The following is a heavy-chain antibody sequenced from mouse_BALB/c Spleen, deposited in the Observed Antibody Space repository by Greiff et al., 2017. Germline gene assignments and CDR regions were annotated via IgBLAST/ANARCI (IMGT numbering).Heavy chain of an antibody. J-gene: IGHJ3*01. CDR1: GFTFSSYT. V-gene: IGHV5-6-4*01. D-gene: IGHD1-1*01. Sequence: EVHLVESGGGLVQPGGSRKLSCAASGFTFSSYTMSWVRQTPEKRLEWVATISSGGSYTYYPDSVKGRFTISRDNAKNTLYLQMSSLKSEDTAMYYCTREGWYYGSSSWFAYWGQGTLVTVSA. CDR2: ISSGGSYT. CDR3: TREGWYYGSSSWFAY.